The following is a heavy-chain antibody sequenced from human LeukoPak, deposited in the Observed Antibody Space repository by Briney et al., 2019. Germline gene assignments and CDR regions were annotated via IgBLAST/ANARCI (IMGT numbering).Heavy chain of an antibody. CDR1: GGSISSSSYY. CDR3: ARDADSGYDLDVSAFDI. J-gene: IGHJ3*02. V-gene: IGHV4-39*07. Sequence: SETLSLTCSVSGGSISSSSYYWGWIRQPPGKGLEWIGSIYYSGSTYYNPSLKSRVTISVDTSKNQFSLKLSSVTAADTAVYYCARDADSGYDLDVSAFDIWGQGTMVTVSS. CDR2: IYYSGST. D-gene: IGHD5-12*01.